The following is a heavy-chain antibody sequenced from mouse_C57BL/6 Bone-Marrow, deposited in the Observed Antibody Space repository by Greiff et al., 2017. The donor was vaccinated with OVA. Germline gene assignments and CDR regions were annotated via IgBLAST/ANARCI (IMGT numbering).Heavy chain of an antibody. D-gene: IGHD3-2*02. J-gene: IGHJ4*01. CDR2: INSDGGST. Sequence: EVHLVESGGGLVQPGESLKLSCESNEYEFPSHDMSWVRKTPEKRLELVAAINSDGGSTYYPDTMERRFIISRDNTKKALYLQMSGLRSEDTALYYCARQGGYGAMDYWGQGTSVTVSS. CDR3: ARQGGYGAMDY. V-gene: IGHV5-2*01. CDR1: EYEFPSHD.